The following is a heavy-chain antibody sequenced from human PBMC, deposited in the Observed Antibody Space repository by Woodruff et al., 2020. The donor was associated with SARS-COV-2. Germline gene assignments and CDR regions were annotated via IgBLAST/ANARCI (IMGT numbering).Heavy chain of an antibody. J-gene: IGHJ4*02. Sequence: SVKGRFTISRDNSKNTLYLQMNSLRAEDTAVYYCAPSGYGSGYFDYWGQGTLVTVSS. D-gene: IGHD3-10*01. V-gene: IGHV3-23*01. CDR3: APSGYGSGYFDY.